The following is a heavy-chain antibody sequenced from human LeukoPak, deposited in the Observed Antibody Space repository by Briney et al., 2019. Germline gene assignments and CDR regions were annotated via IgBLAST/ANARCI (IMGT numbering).Heavy chain of an antibody. CDR2: ISSSGSTI. Sequence: GGSLRLSCAASGFTFSNYEMNWVRQAPENGLEWVSYISSSGSTIYYADSVKGRFTISRDNAKNSLYLQMNSLRAEDTAVYYCARDDSYGLDYWGQGTRVTVSS. CDR1: GFTFSNYE. V-gene: IGHV3-48*03. J-gene: IGHJ4*02. CDR3: ARDDSYGLDY. D-gene: IGHD5-18*01.